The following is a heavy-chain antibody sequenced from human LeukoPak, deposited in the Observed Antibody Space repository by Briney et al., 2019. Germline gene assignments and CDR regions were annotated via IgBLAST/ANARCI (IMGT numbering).Heavy chain of an antibody. J-gene: IGHJ5*02. D-gene: IGHD3-22*01. CDR1: GFIFDDYA. CDR3: AKDSKLYYDTTEGWFDP. V-gene: IGHV3-9*01. CDR2: ISWNSYSI. Sequence: GWSLRLSCAASGFIFDDYAMHWVRQALGKGLEWVSGISWNSYSIGYADSVKGRFTISRDNAKNSLYLQMNSLRAEDTALYYCAKDSKLYYDTTEGWFDPWGQGTLVTVSS.